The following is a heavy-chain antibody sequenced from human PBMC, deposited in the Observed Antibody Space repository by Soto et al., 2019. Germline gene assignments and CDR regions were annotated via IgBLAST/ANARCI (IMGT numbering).Heavy chain of an antibody. CDR1: GRYFSGYY. D-gene: IGHD3-3*01. V-gene: IGHV4-34*01. CDR2: INHTGST. J-gene: IGHJ6*02. CDR3: ARNGSYYDFWSGYYFGGGMDV. Sequence: SETLSLTCAVYGRYFSGYYVIWLRKPPGKGLEWTGEINHTGSTNYNPSPKSRVTISVDTSKNQFSLKLSSVTAADTAVYYCARNGSYYDFWSGYYFGGGMDVWGQGTTVTVSS.